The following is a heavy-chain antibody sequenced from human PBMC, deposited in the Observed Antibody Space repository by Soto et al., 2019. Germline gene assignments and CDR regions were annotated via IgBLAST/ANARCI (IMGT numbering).Heavy chain of an antibody. D-gene: IGHD6-19*01. CDR1: GFTFSTYA. Sequence: QVQLVESGGGVVQPGRSLRLSCAASGFTFSTYAMHWVRQAPGKGLEWVAVISYDGSNKYYADSVKGRFTISRDNSKNTLYLQMNSLRAEDTAVYYLARDKSPYSSGWHNRHFDYWGQGTLVTVSS. CDR3: ARDKSPYSSGWHNRHFDY. V-gene: IGHV3-30-3*01. J-gene: IGHJ4*02. CDR2: ISYDGSNK.